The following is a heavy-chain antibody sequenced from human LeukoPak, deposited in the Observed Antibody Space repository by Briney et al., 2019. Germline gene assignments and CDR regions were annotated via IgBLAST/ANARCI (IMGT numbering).Heavy chain of an antibody. CDR2: IRQDGGEK. Sequence: QPGGSLRLSCAVPGFTFSSYWMNWVRQAPGKGLEWVASIRQDGGEKSYVDSVKGRFTCSRDNTKNSLYLQMSSLRAEDTAVYYCARDGTAAGLYFDLWGQGTLVTVSS. CDR1: GFTFSSYW. J-gene: IGHJ4*01. CDR3: ARDGTAAGLYFDL. V-gene: IGHV3-7*01. D-gene: IGHD6-13*01.